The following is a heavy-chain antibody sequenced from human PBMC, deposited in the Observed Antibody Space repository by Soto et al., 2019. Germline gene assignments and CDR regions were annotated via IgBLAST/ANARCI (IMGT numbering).Heavy chain of an antibody. J-gene: IGHJ4*02. CDR2: SRSSTI. Sequence: QVQLVESGGGLVKPGGSLRLSCAASGFTFSDYYMSSRSSTIFYADSVKGRFTISRDNVKNSLYLQMNSLRAEDTAVYHCASRTRGALFVYWGQGILATVSS. CDR1: GFTFSDYY. D-gene: IGHD2-8*02. V-gene: IGHV3-11*01. CDR3: ASRTRGALFVY.